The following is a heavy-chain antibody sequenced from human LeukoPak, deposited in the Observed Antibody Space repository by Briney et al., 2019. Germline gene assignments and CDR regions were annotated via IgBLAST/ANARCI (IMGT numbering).Heavy chain of an antibody. J-gene: IGHJ4*02. Sequence: PGGSLRLSCAASGFTFSSYDVSWVRQAPGKGLEWVSAISGSGGSTYYADSVKGRFTISRDNSKNTLHLQMNSLRADDTAVYYCATGSSGWYFFDYWGQGTLVTVSS. CDR3: ATGSSGWYFFDY. CDR1: GFTFSSYD. V-gene: IGHV3-23*01. D-gene: IGHD3-10*01. CDR2: ISGSGGST.